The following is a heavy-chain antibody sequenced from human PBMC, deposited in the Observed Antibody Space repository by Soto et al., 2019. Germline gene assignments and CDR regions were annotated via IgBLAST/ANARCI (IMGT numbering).Heavy chain of an antibody. J-gene: IGHJ6*02. Sequence: PGGSLRLSCAASGFTCRSYAMSWVRQAPGQGLEWVSAISGGGGTTYDADSVKGRFTISRVNSKNTLYPQMNSLRAEDTAVYYCAKDSSGIAVVNIPYGRDVWGQGTTVTVSS. CDR1: GFTCRSYA. CDR3: AKDSSGIAVVNIPYGRDV. CDR2: ISGGGGTT. D-gene: IGHD6-19*01. V-gene: IGHV3-23*01.